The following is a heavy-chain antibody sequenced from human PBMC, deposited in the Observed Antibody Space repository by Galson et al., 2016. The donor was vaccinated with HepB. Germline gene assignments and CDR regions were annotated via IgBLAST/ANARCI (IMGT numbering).Heavy chain of an antibody. V-gene: IGHV4-39*01. CDR3: GHYCPGSSCYPRWGFDY. D-gene: IGHD2-15*01. Sequence: SETLSLTCTVSGGSITTSHSYWAWIRQPPGKGLEWIATTCHNGTTYYNPSFKSRVTVSVDTSKNQFSLLLNSLTAADTAVYYCGHYCPGSSCYPRWGFDYWGQGTLVTVSS. J-gene: IGHJ4*02. CDR1: GGSITTSHSY. CDR2: TCHNGTT.